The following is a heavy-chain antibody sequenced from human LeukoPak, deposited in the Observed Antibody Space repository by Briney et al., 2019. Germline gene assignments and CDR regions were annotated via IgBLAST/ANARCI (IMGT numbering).Heavy chain of an antibody. D-gene: IGHD3-10*01. CDR2: ISYDGSNK. CDR1: GFTFSSYA. CDR3: ASSGSGSYPDY. Sequence: PGGSLRLSRAASGFTFSSYAMHWVRQAPGKGLEWVAVISYDGSNKYYADSVKGRFTISRDNSKNTLYLQMNRLRAEDTAVYYCASSGSGSYPDYWGQGTLVTVSS. V-gene: IGHV3-30*04. J-gene: IGHJ4*02.